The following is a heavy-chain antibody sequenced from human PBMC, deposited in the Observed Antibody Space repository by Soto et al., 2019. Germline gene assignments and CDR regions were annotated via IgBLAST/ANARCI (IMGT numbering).Heavy chain of an antibody. CDR2: IYPGDSDT. CDR3: AASIFYYGMDV. CDR1: GYTFTNYW. J-gene: IGHJ6*02. Sequence: GESLKISCKGSGYTFTNYWSGWVRQMPGKGLEWMGIIYPGDSDTKYNPSFQGQVTISADKSITTTYLRWTSLKASDTAIYYCAASIFYYGMDVWGQGTTVSVS. V-gene: IGHV5-51*01.